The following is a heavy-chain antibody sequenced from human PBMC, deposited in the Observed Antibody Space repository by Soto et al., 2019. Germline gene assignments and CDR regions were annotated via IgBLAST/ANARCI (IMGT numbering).Heavy chain of an antibody. Sequence: PGGSLRLSCSASGFTFSSYAMHWVRQAPGKGLEYVSAISSNGGSTYYADSVKGRFTISRDNSKNTLYLQMSSLRAEDTAVYYCVKSRPYYDSSGYYMYYFDYWGQGTLVTVSS. V-gene: IGHV3-64D*06. CDR2: ISSNGGST. D-gene: IGHD3-22*01. CDR3: VKSRPYYDSSGYYMYYFDY. CDR1: GFTFSSYA. J-gene: IGHJ4*02.